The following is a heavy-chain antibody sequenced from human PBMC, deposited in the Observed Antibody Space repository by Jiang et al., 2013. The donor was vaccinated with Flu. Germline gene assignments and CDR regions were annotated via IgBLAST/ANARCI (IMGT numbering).Heavy chain of an antibody. CDR2: IMTGNGNT. D-gene: IGHD2-15*01. J-gene: IGHJ3*02. V-gene: IGHV1-3*04. CDR1: GYTFTSYA. Sequence: SGAEVKKPGASVKVSCKTSGYTFTSYAMHWVRQAPGQSLEWMGWIMTGNGNTKYSQNFQGRVTITRGTSASTAYVELSSLRSEDTAVYYCARDLLYCSTSSCHTVENAFDIWGQGTMVTVSS. CDR3: ARDLLYCSTSSCHTVENAFDI.